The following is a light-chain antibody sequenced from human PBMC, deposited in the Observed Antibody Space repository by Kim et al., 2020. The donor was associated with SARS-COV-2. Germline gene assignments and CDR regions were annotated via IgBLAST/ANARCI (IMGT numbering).Light chain of an antibody. CDR2: GAS. CDR1: QTVCSSY. Sequence: LSPGERATLSCRAGQTVCSSYVAWYQQKPGQSPRLLIYGASSRATGIPDRFSGSGSGTDFTLTISRLQPEDFAVYYCQQYANSLTFGGGTKVDIK. CDR3: QQYANSLT. V-gene: IGKV3-20*01. J-gene: IGKJ4*01.